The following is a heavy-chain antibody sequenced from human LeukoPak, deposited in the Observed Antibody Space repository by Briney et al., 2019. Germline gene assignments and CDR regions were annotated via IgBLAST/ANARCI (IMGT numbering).Heavy chain of an antibody. Sequence: GGSLRLSCAASGFTFSSYAMSWVRQAPGKGLEWVSVISGGGTSTYYADSVKGRFTISKDNSRNTLYLQMNSLRAEGTAVYYCAKTFIAVANPIDYWGQGTLVTVSS. CDR2: ISGGGTST. V-gene: IGHV3-23*01. CDR3: AKTFIAVANPIDY. J-gene: IGHJ4*02. CDR1: GFTFSSYA. D-gene: IGHD6-19*01.